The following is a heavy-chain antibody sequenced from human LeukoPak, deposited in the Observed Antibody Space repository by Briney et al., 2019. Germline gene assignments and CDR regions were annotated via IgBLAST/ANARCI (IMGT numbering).Heavy chain of an antibody. J-gene: IGHJ4*02. CDR1: GFTFSSYD. CDR2: IGTAGDT. Sequence: PGGSLRLSCAASGFTFSSYDMHWVRHATGKGLEWVSAIGTAGDTYYPGSVKGRFTISRENAKNSLYLQMNSLRAGDTAVYYCARDLFPGGYGVGAPGYWGQGTLVTVSS. D-gene: IGHD5-12*01. V-gene: IGHV3-13*01. CDR3: ARDLFPGGYGVGAPGY.